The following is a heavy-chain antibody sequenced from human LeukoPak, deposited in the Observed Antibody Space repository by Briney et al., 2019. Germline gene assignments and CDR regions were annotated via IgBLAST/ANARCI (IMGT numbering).Heavy chain of an antibody. V-gene: IGHV4-39*01. CDR3: VRLLRAAMAFDY. Sequence: SETLSLTCTVSGGAISSSSYYWVWLRQPPGKGLEWIGSIYYSGSTYYNPSLKSRVTISVDTSKNQFSLKLSSVTAADTAVYYCVRLLRAAMAFDYWGQGTLVTVSS. CDR1: GGAISSSSYY. J-gene: IGHJ4*02. D-gene: IGHD5-18*01. CDR2: IYYSGST.